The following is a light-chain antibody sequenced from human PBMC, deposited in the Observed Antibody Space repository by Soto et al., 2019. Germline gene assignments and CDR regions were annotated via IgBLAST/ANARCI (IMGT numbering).Light chain of an antibody. CDR3: AAWDDNLSGLYV. J-gene: IGLJ1*01. CDR1: ASTFGRNY. CDR2: RNS. Sequence: QSVLTQSPSASGTPGQRVTISCSGSASTFGRNYVYWYQQLPGTAPKLLIYRNSQRPSGVPDRFSGSKSGTSASLAISGLRYEDEADYYCAAWDDNLSGLYVFGAGNKVSVL. V-gene: IGLV1-47*01.